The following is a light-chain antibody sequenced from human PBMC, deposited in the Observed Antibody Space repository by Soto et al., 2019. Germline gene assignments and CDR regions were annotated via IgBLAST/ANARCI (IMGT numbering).Light chain of an antibody. CDR3: QQYNNWPLT. CDR2: GSF. J-gene: IGKJ4*01. Sequence: EIVMTQSPVTLSASPGESATLSCRASQSVDNNVAWYQHKPGQAPRLLIVGSFARATGVPARFSGSGSGSEFTLTISGLQSEDFAVYYCQQYNNWPLTFGGGSKVEIK. CDR1: QSVDNN. V-gene: IGKV3-15*01.